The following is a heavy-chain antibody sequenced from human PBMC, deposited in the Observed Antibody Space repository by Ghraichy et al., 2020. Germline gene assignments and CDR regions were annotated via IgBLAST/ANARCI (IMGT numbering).Heavy chain of an antibody. D-gene: IGHD6-13*01. V-gene: IGHV4-34*01. J-gene: IGHJ1*01. CDR1: GGSFSGYY. CDR2: INHSGST. CDR3: ARGVGSSWYKAEYFQH. Sequence: SETLSLTCAVYGGSFSGYYWSWIRQPPGNGLEWIGEINHSGSTNYNPSLKSRVTISVDTSKNQFSLKLSSVTAADTAVYYCARGVGSSWYKAEYFQHWGQSTLVTVSS.